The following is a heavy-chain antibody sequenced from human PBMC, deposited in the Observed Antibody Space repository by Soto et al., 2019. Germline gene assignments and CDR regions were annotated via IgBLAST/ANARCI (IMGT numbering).Heavy chain of an antibody. J-gene: IGHJ6*03. CDR1: GFTFSSYW. CDR3: ARAGAGGYDRYAYYYYYMDV. CDR2: INSDGSST. D-gene: IGHD5-12*01. Sequence: SGGSLRLSCAASGFTFSSYWMHWVRQAPGKGLVWVSRINSDGSSTSYADSVKGRFTISRDNAKNTLYLQMNSLRAEDTAVYYCARAGAGGYDRYAYYYYYMDVWGKGTTVTVSS. V-gene: IGHV3-74*01.